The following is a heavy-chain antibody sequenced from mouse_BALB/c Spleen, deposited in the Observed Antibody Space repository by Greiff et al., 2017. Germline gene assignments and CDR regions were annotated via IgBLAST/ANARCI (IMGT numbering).Heavy chain of an antibody. CDR2: ISSGSSTI. V-gene: IGHV5-17*02. CDR3: ARSGDYDGAMDY. J-gene: IGHJ4*01. CDR1: GFTFSSFG. Sequence: EVKVVESGGGLVKPGGSLKLSCAASGFTFSSFGMHWVRQAPEKGLEWVAYISSGSSTIYYADTVKGRFTISRDNPKNTLFLQMTSLRSEDTAMYYCARSGDYDGAMDYWGQGTSVTVSS. D-gene: IGHD1-1*01.